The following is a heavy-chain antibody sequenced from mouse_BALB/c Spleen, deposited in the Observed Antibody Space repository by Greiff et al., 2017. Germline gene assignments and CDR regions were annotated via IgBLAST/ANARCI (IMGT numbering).Heavy chain of an antibody. D-gene: IGHD2-10*02. CDR1: GFNIKDTY. CDR3: ARSRYGNYNDYAMDY. J-gene: IGHJ4*01. CDR2: IDPANGNT. V-gene: IGHV14-3*02. Sequence: VQLQQSGAELVKPGASVKLSCTASGFNIKDTYMHWVKQRPEQGLEWIGRIDPANGNTKYDPKFQGKATITADTSSNTAYLQLSSLTSEDTAVYYCARSRYGNYNDYAMDYWGQGTSVTVSA.